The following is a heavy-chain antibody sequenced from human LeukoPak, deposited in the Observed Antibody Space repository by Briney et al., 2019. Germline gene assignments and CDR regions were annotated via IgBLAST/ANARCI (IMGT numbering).Heavy chain of an antibody. CDR3: AKEASANYLSFDH. V-gene: IGHV3-30*18. Sequence: GGSLRLSCAPSGFTFSNHGMHWVRQAPGKGLEWVAVISSDGNTKYYSDSVKGRFTISRDNSKNVMSLQMDSLTREDTAVYYCAKEASANYLSFDHWGQGTLVTVSS. CDR1: GFTFSNHG. D-gene: IGHD4/OR15-4a*01. CDR2: ISSDGNTK. J-gene: IGHJ4*02.